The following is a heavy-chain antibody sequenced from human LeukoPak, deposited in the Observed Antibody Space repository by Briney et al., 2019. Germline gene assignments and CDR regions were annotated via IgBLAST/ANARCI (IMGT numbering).Heavy chain of an antibody. Sequence: SETLSLTCTVSGGSISSYYWSWIRQPPGKGLKWIGSIYYSGSTYYNPSLKSRVTISVDTSKNQFSLKLSSVTAADTAVYYCARQRDVGYYDSSGYYFDYWGQGTLVTVSS. V-gene: IGHV4-39*01. CDR3: ARQRDVGYYDSSGYYFDY. J-gene: IGHJ4*02. CDR1: GGSISSYY. CDR2: IYYSGST. D-gene: IGHD3-22*01.